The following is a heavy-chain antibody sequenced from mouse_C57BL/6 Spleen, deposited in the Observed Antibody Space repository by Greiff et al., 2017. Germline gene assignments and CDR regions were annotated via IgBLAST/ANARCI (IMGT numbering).Heavy chain of an antibody. D-gene: IGHD2-4*01. CDR1: GYTFTSYG. CDR2: IYPRSGNT. Sequence: VKLQESGAELARPGASVKLSCKASGYTFTSYGISWVKQRTGQGLEWIGEIYPRSGNTYYNEKFKGKATLTADKSSSTAYMELRSLTSEDSAVYFCARHYDYDRYYFDYWGQGTTLTVSS. CDR3: ARHYDYDRYYFDY. V-gene: IGHV1-81*01. J-gene: IGHJ2*01.